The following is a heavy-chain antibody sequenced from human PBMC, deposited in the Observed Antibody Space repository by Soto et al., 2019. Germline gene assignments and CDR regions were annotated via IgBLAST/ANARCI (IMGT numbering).Heavy chain of an antibody. D-gene: IGHD3-3*01. J-gene: IGHJ4*02. CDR1: GGSIGSYY. V-gene: IGHV4-59*08. CDR3: ARGGWRQIDY. Sequence: QVQLQESGPGLVKPSETLSLTCSVSGGSIGSYYWSWIRQPPGQGLEWIGYIYYSGSTNYHPSLKSRVTISVDTSKNQFPLKLSSVTAADTAVYYCARGGWRQIDYWGQGTLVTVSS. CDR2: IYYSGST.